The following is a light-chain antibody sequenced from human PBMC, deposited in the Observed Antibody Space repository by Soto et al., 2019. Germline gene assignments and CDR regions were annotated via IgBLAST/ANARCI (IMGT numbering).Light chain of an antibody. J-gene: IGLJ1*01. CDR2: DVT. CDR3: NLYTSSSTYV. Sequence: QYVLTQPASVSGSPGQSITISCTGTSSDVGGFNYVSWYQQHPGKAPKLMIYDVTNRPSGVSYRFSGSKSGNTASQTLSGLQAEDEADYYCNLYTSSSTYVFGMETKLTVL. V-gene: IGLV2-14*03. CDR1: SSDVGGFNY.